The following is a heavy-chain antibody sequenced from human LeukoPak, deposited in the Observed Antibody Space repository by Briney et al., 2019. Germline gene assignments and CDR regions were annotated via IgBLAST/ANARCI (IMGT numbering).Heavy chain of an antibody. CDR2: IYPGDSDT. CDR1: GYSFTSYW. J-gene: IGHJ4*02. Sequence: GESLKISCKGSGYSFTSYWIGWVRQMPGKGLEWMGIIYPGDSDTRYSPSFQGQVTISADKSISTAYLQWSSLKASDTAMYYCARRVTYYYGSGSSLDYWGQGTLVTVSS. V-gene: IGHV5-51*01. D-gene: IGHD3-10*01. CDR3: ARRVTYYYGSGSSLDY.